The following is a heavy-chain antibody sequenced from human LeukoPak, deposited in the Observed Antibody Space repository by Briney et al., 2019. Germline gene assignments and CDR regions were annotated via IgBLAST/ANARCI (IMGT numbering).Heavy chain of an antibody. CDR2: ISSSTSTI. Sequence: GGSLRLSCAASGFTFSGYSMNWVRQAPGKGLEWVSYISSSTSTIYYADSVKGRFTISRDNAKNSLYLQMNSLTAADTAVYYCARQGGGQGSFGGVLNWFDPWGQGTLVTVSS. CDR3: ARQGGGQGSFGGVLNWFDP. D-gene: IGHD3-16*01. J-gene: IGHJ5*02. CDR1: GFTFSGYS. V-gene: IGHV3-48*01.